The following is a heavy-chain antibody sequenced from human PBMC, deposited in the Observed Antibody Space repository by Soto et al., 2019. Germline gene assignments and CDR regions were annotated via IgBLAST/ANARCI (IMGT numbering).Heavy chain of an antibody. CDR2: IWYDGSNK. CDR1: GFTFSSYG. V-gene: IGHV3-33*01. CDR3: ARDVGASNYYYYGMDV. D-gene: IGHD2-15*01. Sequence: SLRLSCAASGFTFSSYGMHWVRQAPGKGLEWVAVIWYDGSNKYYADSVKGRFTISRDNSKNTLYLQMNSLRAEDTAVYYCARDVGASNYYYYGMDVWGQGTTVTVSS. J-gene: IGHJ6*02.